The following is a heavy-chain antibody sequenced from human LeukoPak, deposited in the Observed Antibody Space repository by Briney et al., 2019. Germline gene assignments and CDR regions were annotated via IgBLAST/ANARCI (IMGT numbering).Heavy chain of an antibody. J-gene: IGHJ4*02. Sequence: GGSLRLSCAASGFTFSSYGLNWVRQAPGKGLEWVSGSTGSGATTYYADSVMGRFTISRDNSKNTLYLQMNSLRAEDTAVYYCAREVVGATRGSRYFDYWGQGTLVTVSS. V-gene: IGHV3-23*01. CDR3: AREVVGATRGSRYFDY. CDR2: STGSGATT. D-gene: IGHD1-26*01. CDR1: GFTFSSYG.